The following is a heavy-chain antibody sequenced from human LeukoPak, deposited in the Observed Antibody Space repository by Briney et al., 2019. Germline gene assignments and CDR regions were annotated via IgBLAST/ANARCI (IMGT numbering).Heavy chain of an antibody. Sequence: SETLSLTCTVSGGSISSSSYYWGWIRQPPGKGLEWIGYIYYSGSTNYNPSLKSRVTISVDTSKNQFSLKLSSVTAADTAVYYCARVTYWGYPPSYYFDYWGQGTLVTVSS. V-gene: IGHV4-61*05. CDR3: ARVTYWGYPPSYYFDY. CDR1: GGSISSSSYY. CDR2: IYYSGST. D-gene: IGHD3-16*01. J-gene: IGHJ4*02.